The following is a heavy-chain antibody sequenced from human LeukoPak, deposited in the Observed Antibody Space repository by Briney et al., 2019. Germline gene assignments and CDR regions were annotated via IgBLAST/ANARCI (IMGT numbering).Heavy chain of an antibody. V-gene: IGHV3-7*03. CDR1: GFTFSTYW. CDR2: INQDASEI. Sequence: PGGSLRLSCAASGFTFSTYWMNWYRQAPGKGLEWVGNINQDASEINYVDSVRGRFTISRDNAKNSLHLQMNSLRVEDTAVYYCAKYLQLSGYPYALDIWGQGTLVTVSS. CDR3: AKYLQLSGYPYALDI. J-gene: IGHJ3*02. D-gene: IGHD5-12*01.